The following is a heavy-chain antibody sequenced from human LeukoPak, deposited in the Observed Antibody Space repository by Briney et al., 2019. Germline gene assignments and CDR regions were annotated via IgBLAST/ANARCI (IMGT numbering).Heavy chain of an antibody. D-gene: IGHD3-10*01. J-gene: IGHJ5*02. CDR2: ISAYNGNT. Sequence: GASVKVSCKASGYTFTSYGVSWVRQAPGQGLEWMGWISAYNGNTNYAQKLQSRVTMTTDTSTSTAYMELRSLRSDDTAGDYCASDPTLWFGEFYNWCDPWGQGTLVTVSS. CDR1: GYTFTSYG. CDR3: ASDPTLWFGEFYNWCDP. V-gene: IGHV1-18*01.